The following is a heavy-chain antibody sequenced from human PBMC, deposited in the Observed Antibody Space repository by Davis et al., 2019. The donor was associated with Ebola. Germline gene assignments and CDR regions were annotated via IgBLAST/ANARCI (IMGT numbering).Heavy chain of an antibody. D-gene: IGHD5-12*01. CDR2: IYPGDSDT. Sequence: GESLKISCKGSGYSFTSYWIGWVRQMPGKGLEWMGIIYPGDSDTRYSPSFQGQVTISADKSISTAYLQWSSLKASDTAMYYCARHPIKRVEVLPAYNWFDPWGQGTLVTVSS. CDR3: ARHPIKRVEVLPAYNWFDP. J-gene: IGHJ5*02. V-gene: IGHV5-51*01. CDR1: GYSFTSYW.